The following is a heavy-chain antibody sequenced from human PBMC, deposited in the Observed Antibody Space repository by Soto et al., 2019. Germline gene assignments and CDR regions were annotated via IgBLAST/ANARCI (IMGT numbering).Heavy chain of an antibody. J-gene: IGHJ6*02. CDR2: IYYSGST. D-gene: IGHD1-26*01. CDR3: ARDMRSGSYGYYSYYGMDV. CDR1: GGSISSGDYY. V-gene: IGHV4-30-4*01. Sequence: SETLSLTCTVSGGSISSGDYYWSWIRQPPGKGLEWIGYIYYSGSTYYNPSLKSRVTISVDTSKNQFSLKLSSVTAADTAVYYCARDMRSGSYGYYSYYGMDVWCQGTTVTLYS.